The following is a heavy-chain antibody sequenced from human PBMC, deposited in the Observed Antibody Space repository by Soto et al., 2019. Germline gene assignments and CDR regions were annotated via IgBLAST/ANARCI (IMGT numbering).Heavy chain of an antibody. CDR3: ARDETTGTYYGMDV. CDR1: GFTFSSYG. D-gene: IGHD4-17*01. J-gene: IGHJ6*02. Sequence: PGGSLRLSCAASGFTFSSYGMHWVRQAPGKGLEWVAVIWYDGSNKYYADSVKGRFTISRDNSKNTLYLQMNSLRAEDTAVYYCARDETTGTYYGMDVWGQGTTVTVSS. CDR2: IWYDGSNK. V-gene: IGHV3-33*01.